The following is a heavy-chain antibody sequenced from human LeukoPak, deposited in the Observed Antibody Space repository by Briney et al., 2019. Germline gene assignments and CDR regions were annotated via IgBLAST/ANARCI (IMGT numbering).Heavy chain of an antibody. V-gene: IGHV3-48*03. Sequence: PGGSLRLSCAASGFTFSSYEMNWVRQAPGKGLEWVSYISSSGSTIYYADSVKGRFTISRDNAKNSLYLQMNSLRAEDTAVYYCASELDYYGSGSSPWGQGTLVTVSS. CDR1: GFTFSSYE. J-gene: IGHJ5*02. CDR3: ASELDYYGSGSSP. CDR2: ISSSGSTI. D-gene: IGHD3-10*01.